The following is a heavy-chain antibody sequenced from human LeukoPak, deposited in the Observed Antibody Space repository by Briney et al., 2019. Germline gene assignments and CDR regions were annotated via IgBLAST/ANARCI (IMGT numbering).Heavy chain of an antibody. CDR3: ARDGIAVAVFDY. Sequence: PSETLSLSCTVSGGSISSSSYYWGWMRQPPGKGLEWIGSIYYSGSTYYNPSLKSRVTISVDTSKNQFSLKLSSVTAADTAVYYCARDGIAVAVFDYWGQGTLVTVSS. CDR2: IYYSGST. V-gene: IGHV4-39*07. CDR1: GGSISSSSYY. D-gene: IGHD6-19*01. J-gene: IGHJ4*02.